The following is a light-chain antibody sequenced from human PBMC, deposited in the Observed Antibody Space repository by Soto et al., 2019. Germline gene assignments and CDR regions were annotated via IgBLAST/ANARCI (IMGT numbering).Light chain of an antibody. CDR1: SSDVGGYNY. V-gene: IGLV2-8*01. Sequence: QSALTQPPSASGSPGQSVAISCSGTSSDVGGYNYVSWYQQHPGKAPKLLIYDVNKRPSGVPDRFSGSKSGNTASLTVSGLQAEDEADYYCISYAGSNRPAFGGGTKLTGL. CDR2: DVN. J-gene: IGLJ2*01. CDR3: ISYAGSNRPA.